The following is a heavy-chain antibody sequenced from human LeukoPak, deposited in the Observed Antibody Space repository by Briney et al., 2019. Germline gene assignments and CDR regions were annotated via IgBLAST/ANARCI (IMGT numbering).Heavy chain of an antibody. V-gene: IGHV1-2*02. D-gene: IGHD1-26*01. J-gene: IGHJ3*02. CDR2: INPNSGGT. Sequence: ASVKVSCKASGYTFTGYYMHWVRQAPGQGLEWMGWINPNSGGTDYAQKFQGRVTMTRDTSISTAYMELSRLRSDDTAVYYCARDTRGASAFDIWGQGTMVTVSS. CDR1: GYTFTGYY. CDR3: ARDTRGASAFDI.